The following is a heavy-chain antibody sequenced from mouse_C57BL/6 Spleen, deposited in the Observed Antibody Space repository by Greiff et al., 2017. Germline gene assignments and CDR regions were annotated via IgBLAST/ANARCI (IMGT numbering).Heavy chain of an antibody. CDR1: GYTFTSYW. D-gene: IGHD3-2*02. J-gene: IGHJ2*01. CDR2: IDPSDSET. CDR3: VTAQATGGFLDY. Sequence: QVQLQQPGAELVRPGSSVKLSCKASGYTFTSYWMHWVKQRPIQGLEWIGNIDPSDSETHYNQKFKDKATLTVDKSSSTAYMQLSSLTSEDSAVDYCVTAQATGGFLDYWGQGTTLTVSS. V-gene: IGHV1-52*01.